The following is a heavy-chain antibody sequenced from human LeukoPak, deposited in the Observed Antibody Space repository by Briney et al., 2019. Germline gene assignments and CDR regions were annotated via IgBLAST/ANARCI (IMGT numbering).Heavy chain of an antibody. CDR3: ARRRIVGSGWYDGSFDM. Sequence: RGESLKISCKGSGDSFNIYWIAWVRQMPGKGLEWMGIIYPGDSDTRYSPSFQGQVPMSADKSISTAYLQWSGPKASDTAIYYCARRRIVGSGWYDGSFDMWGQGTMVTVSS. CDR2: IYPGDSDT. J-gene: IGHJ3*02. CDR1: GDSFNIYW. D-gene: IGHD6-19*01. V-gene: IGHV5-51*01.